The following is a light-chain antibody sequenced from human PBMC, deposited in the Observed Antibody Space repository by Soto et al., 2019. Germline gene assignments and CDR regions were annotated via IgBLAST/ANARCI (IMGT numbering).Light chain of an antibody. J-gene: IGKJ5*01. V-gene: IGKV3-11*01. Sequence: IVLTQSPATLSLSPGGRATLSCRASQSVSSYLAWYQQKPGQAPRLLIYDASNRVTGIPARFSGSGSGTDFTLTISSLEPEDFAVYYCQQRSNWPRSFGQGTRLEI. CDR3: QQRSNWPRS. CDR2: DAS. CDR1: QSVSSY.